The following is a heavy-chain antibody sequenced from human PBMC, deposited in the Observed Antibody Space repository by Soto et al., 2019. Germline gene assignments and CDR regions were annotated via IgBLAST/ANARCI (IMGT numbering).Heavy chain of an antibody. CDR1: GGTFSSYA. CDR3: ARKTVRRDGYNLNLFDY. J-gene: IGHJ4*02. Sequence: ASVKVSCKASGGTFSSYAISWVRQAPGQGLEWMGGIIPIFGTANYAQKFQGRVTITADESTSTAYMELSSLRSEDTAVYYCARKTVRRDGYNLNLFDYWGQGTPVTVSS. CDR2: IIPIFGTA. D-gene: IGHD5-12*01. V-gene: IGHV1-69*13.